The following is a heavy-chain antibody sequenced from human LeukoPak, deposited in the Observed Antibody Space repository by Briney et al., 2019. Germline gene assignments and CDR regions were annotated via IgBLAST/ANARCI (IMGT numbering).Heavy chain of an antibody. J-gene: IGHJ5*02. D-gene: IGHD3-3*01. V-gene: IGHV4-4*02. CDR1: GGSISSSNW. CDR2: IYHSGST. CDR3: ARHVLGVKSGHSDFWSGSYNTHRTSNSWFDP. Sequence: SETLSLTCAVSGGSISSSNWWSWVRQPPGKGLEWIGEIYHSGSTNYNPSLKSRVTMSVDSSKNQFSLKLSSVTASDTAVYYCARHVLGVKSGHSDFWSGSYNTHRTSNSWFDPWGQGTLVTVSS.